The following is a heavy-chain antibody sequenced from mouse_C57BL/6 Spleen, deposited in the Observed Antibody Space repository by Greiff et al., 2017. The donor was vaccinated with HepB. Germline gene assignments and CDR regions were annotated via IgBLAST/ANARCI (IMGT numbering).Heavy chain of an antibody. CDR3: ASIYYDHWFAY. J-gene: IGHJ3*01. CDR1: GFTFSDYG. D-gene: IGHD2-4*01. Sequence: EVKLVESGGGLVKPGGSLKLSCAASGFTFSDYGMHWVRQAPEKGLEWVAYISSGSSTIYYADTVKGRFTISRDNAKNTLFLQMTSLRSEDTAMYYCASIYYDHWFAYWGQGTLVTVSA. CDR2: ISSGSSTI. V-gene: IGHV5-17*01.